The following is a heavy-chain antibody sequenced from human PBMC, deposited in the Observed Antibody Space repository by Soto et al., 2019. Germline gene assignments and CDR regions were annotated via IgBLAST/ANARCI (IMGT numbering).Heavy chain of an antibody. CDR2: INSDGSST. Sequence: EVQLVESGGGLVQPGGSLRLSCAASGFTFSSYWMHWVRQAPGKGLVWVSRINSDGSSTTYADSVEGRFTISRDNAKNTLYLRMNSLRAEDTAVYYCARGLTGTTAVTTGYWGQGTLVTVSS. CDR1: GFTFSSYW. J-gene: IGHJ4*02. D-gene: IGHD4-17*01. CDR3: ARGLTGTTAVTTGY. V-gene: IGHV3-74*01.